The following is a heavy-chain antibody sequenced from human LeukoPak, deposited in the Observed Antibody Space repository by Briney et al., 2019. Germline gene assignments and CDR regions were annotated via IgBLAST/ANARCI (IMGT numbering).Heavy chain of an antibody. V-gene: IGHV4-30-4*08. CDR3: ARYSSSWFPFDY. CDR1: GGSISSGDYY. CDR2: IYYSGST. J-gene: IGHJ4*02. Sequence: SETLSLTCTVSGGSISSGDYYWSWSRQPPGKGLEWIGYIYYSGSTYYNPSLKSRVTISVDTSKNQFSLKLSSVTAADTAVYYCARYSSSWFPFDYWGQGTLVTVSS. D-gene: IGHD6-13*01.